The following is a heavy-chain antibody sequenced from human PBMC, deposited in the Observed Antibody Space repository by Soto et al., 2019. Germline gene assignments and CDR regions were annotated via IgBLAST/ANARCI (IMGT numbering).Heavy chain of an antibody. CDR3: ARLRFGGGGYCSGGSCLYYYGMDV. V-gene: IGHV4-39*01. D-gene: IGHD2-15*01. CDR1: GGSISSSSYY. Sequence: QLQLQESGPGLVKPSETLSLTCTVSGGSISSSSYYWGWIRQPPGKGLEWIGSIYYSGSTYYNPSLKSRVTISVDTSKNQFSLKLSSVTAADTAVYYCARLRFGGGGYCSGGSCLYYYGMDVWGQGTTVTVSS. J-gene: IGHJ6*02. CDR2: IYYSGST.